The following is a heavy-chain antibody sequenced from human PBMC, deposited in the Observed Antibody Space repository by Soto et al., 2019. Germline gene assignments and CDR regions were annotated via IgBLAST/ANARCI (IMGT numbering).Heavy chain of an antibody. CDR1: GYTFTNYD. V-gene: IGHV1-18*01. J-gene: IGHJ5*02. CDR2: ISAYNGNT. Sequence: ASVKVSCKASGYTFTNYDISWVRQAPGQGLEWLGWISAYNGNTNYAQKLQGRVTMTTDTSTSTAYMELRSLRSDDTAVFYCARRRYDLNWFDPWGQGTLVTVSS. D-gene: IGHD3-3*01. CDR3: ARRRYDLNWFDP.